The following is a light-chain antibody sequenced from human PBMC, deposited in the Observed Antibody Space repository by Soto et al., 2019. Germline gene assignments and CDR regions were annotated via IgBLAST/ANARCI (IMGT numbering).Light chain of an antibody. CDR3: TSFSSSPPLYV. J-gene: IGLJ1*01. V-gene: IGLV2-14*01. CDR1: TRDIAGYNY. CDR2: QVT. Sequence: QSALAQPASVSGSLGQSITISCTGTTRDIAGYNYISWYQQLPVKAPKLMIYQVTIRPSGISNRFSGSKSGNTASLTISGLQAEDEADYSCTSFSSSPPLYVFGTGTKVTVL.